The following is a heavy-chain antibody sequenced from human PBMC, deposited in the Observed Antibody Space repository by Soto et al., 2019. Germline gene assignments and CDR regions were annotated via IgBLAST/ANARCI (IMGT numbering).Heavy chain of an antibody. CDR2: IIPIFGTA. Sequence: ASVKVSCQASGGTFSSYAISWLRHAPGQGLEWMGGIIPIFGTANYAQKFQGRVTITADESTSTAYMELSSLRSEDTAVYYCERGAVPLHYYYGMDVWGQGTTVTVS. J-gene: IGHJ6*02. CDR3: ERGAVPLHYYYGMDV. V-gene: IGHV1-69*13. D-gene: IGHD6-6*01. CDR1: GGTFSSYA.